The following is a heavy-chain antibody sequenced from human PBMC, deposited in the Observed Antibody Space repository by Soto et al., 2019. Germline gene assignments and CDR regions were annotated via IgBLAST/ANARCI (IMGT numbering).Heavy chain of an antibody. J-gene: IGHJ4*02. CDR1: GFTFSSYA. Sequence: VQLLESGGGLVQPGGSLRLSCAASGFTFSSYAMSWVRQAPGKGLEWVSAISGSGGSTYYADSVKGRFTISRDNSKNTLYLQMNSLRAEDTAVYYCAKDAYIVVVPAANFDYWGQGTLVTVSS. CDR3: AKDAYIVVVPAANFDY. D-gene: IGHD2-2*01. CDR2: ISGSGGST. V-gene: IGHV3-23*01.